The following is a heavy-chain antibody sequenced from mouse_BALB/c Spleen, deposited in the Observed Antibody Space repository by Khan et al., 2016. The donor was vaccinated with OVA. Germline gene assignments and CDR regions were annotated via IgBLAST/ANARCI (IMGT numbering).Heavy chain of an antibody. CDR1: GYTFTTYT. V-gene: IGHV1-4*01. CDR2: INPSNGYT. J-gene: IGHJ3*01. D-gene: IGHD2-14*01. Sequence: QVQLQQSGAELARPGASVKMSCKASGYTFTTYTMHWVKQRPGQGLEWIGYINPSNGYTNYNQKFKDKSTLTADKSSSTAYMQLSSLNSDYSAVYYCAREGAYYRSDGWFSYWGQGTLVTVSA. CDR3: AREGAYYRSDGWFSY.